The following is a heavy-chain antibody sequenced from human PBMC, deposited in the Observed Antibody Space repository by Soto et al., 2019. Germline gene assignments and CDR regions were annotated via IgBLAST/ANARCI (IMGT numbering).Heavy chain of an antibody. CDR1: GGSVSSGGYY. Sequence: QVQLQESGPGLVKPSETLSLTCTVSGGSVSSGGYYWSWIRQPPGKGLEWIGYIYYSGSTNYNPSLNRRVTISVDTSKNQFSLKLSSVTAADTAVYYCARDCSGGSCYPGSFDYWGQGTLVTVSS. V-gene: IGHV4-61*08. CDR3: ARDCSGGSCYPGSFDY. D-gene: IGHD2-15*01. J-gene: IGHJ4*02. CDR2: IYYSGST.